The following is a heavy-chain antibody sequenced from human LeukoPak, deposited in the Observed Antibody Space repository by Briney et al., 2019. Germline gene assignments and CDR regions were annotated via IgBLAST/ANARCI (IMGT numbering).Heavy chain of an antibody. Sequence: SGGSLRLSCAASGFTFSSYSMNWVRQAPGKGLEWVSAISGSGGSTYYADSVKGRFTISRDNSKNTLYLQMNSLRAEDTAVYYCAKAQYSSSHHDAFDIWGQGTMVTVSS. D-gene: IGHD6-13*01. CDR1: GFTFSSYS. J-gene: IGHJ3*02. CDR3: AKAQYSSSHHDAFDI. CDR2: ISGSGGST. V-gene: IGHV3-23*01.